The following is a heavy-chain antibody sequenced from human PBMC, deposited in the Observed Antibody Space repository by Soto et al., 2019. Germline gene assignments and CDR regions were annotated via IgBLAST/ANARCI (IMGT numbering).Heavy chain of an antibody. CDR1: GGTFSSYA. J-gene: IGHJ4*02. D-gene: IGHD5-18*01. V-gene: IGHV1-69*13. Sequence: SVKVSCKASGGTFSSYAISWVRQAPGQGLEWMGGIIPIFGTANYAQKFQGRVTITADESTSTAYMELSSLRSEDTAVYYCARVPHALTQLWLRERPYYFDYWGQGTLVTVSS. CDR2: IIPIFGTA. CDR3: ARVPHALTQLWLRERPYYFDY.